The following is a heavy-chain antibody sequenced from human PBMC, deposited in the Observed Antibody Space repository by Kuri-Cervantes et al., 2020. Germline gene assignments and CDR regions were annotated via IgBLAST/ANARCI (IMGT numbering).Heavy chain of an antibody. V-gene: IGHV4-59*08. CDR1: GGSISSYY. D-gene: IGHD6-19*01. CDR3: ARLSSSGWYYFDY. CDR2: VYYSGST. Sequence: SETLSLTCNVSGGSISSYYWNWIRQPPGRGLEWIGYVYYSGSTNYNPSLKSRVTISVDSSKNQFSLKLSSVTAADTAVYYCARLSSSGWYYFDYWGQGTLVTVSS. J-gene: IGHJ4*02.